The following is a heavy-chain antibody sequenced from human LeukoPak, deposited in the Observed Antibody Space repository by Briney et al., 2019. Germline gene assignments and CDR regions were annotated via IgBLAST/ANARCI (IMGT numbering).Heavy chain of an antibody. Sequence: GGSLRLSCAASGFTFSDYYMSWIRQAPGKGLEWVSYISSSSSYTNYADSVKGRFTISRDNSKKTLYLQMNSLRAEDTAVYYCTRGVGAYFYAMDVWGQGTTVTVSS. D-gene: IGHD1-26*01. CDR2: ISSSSSYT. J-gene: IGHJ6*02. CDR1: GFTFSDYY. CDR3: TRGVGAYFYAMDV. V-gene: IGHV3-11*06.